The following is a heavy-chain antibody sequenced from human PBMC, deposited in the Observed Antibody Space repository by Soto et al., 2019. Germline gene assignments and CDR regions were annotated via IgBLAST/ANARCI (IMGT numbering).Heavy chain of an antibody. D-gene: IGHD2-15*01. CDR3: AKGIEVARQDIHY. V-gene: IGHV3-30*18. J-gene: IGHJ4*02. Sequence: QVQLVESGGGEVQPGRSLRLSCAASGFTFSNFGMHWVRQAPGKGLEWVAAISSDGSDSYYSDSVKARFAISGDNAKNTLFLQLYILRAEDTAVYYCAKGIEVARQDIHYWGQGTLVTVSS. CDR2: ISSDGSDS. CDR1: GFTFSNFG.